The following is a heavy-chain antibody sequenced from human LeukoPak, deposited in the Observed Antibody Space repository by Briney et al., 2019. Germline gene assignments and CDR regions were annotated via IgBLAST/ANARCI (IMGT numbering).Heavy chain of an antibody. CDR2: IYHSGST. CDR1: GYSISSGYY. CDR3: ARDPGVLWFGELFNWFDP. D-gene: IGHD3-10*01. Sequence: PSETLSLTCTVSGYSISSGYYWGWIRQPPGKGLEWIGSIYHSGSTYYNPSLKSRVTISVDTSKNQFSLKLSSVTAADTAVYYCARDPGVLWFGELFNWFDPWGQGTLVTVSS. V-gene: IGHV4-38-2*02. J-gene: IGHJ5*02.